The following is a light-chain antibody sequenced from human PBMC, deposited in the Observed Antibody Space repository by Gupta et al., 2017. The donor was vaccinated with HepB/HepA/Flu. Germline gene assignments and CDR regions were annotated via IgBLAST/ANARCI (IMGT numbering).Light chain of an antibody. Sequence: DIQMTQSPSSLSASVGDRVTITCRASENIRNYLNWYQQKPGTAPKLLIYATSSLQSGVPSRFSGSGTGTDFTLSISLLQPEDSVTYYCQQSYSTPWTFGQGTKVEIK. V-gene: IGKV1-39*01. CDR3: QQSYSTPWT. J-gene: IGKJ1*01. CDR1: ENIRNY. CDR2: ATS.